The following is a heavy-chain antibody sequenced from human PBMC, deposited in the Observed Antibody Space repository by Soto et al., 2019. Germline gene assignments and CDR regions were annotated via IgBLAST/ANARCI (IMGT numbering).Heavy chain of an antibody. D-gene: IGHD3-16*01. V-gene: IGHV1-46*01. J-gene: IGHJ4*02. CDR1: GYTFASYH. CDR3: ATEGDPRLYAATGFDS. Sequence: QVQLVQSGAEVKEPGASVKISCKASGYTFASYHMHWVRQAPGQGLEWMGKTNPDTGGAGYAQSFQGRVAVTRDTAANTVYMELSGLRSEDTAVYFCATEGDPRLYAATGFDSWGQGTLVSVSS. CDR2: TNPDTGGA.